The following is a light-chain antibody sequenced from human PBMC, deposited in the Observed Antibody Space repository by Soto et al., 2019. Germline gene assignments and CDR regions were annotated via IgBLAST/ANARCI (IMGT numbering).Light chain of an antibody. J-gene: IGKJ1*01. Sequence: EIVMTQSPATLSVSPGESATLSCRASQSVSRNLAWFQQKPGQAPRLLLYGASTRATGVPARFSGSGSGTDFTLTISSLEPEDFAVYYCQQRSNWPWTFGQGTRWIS. CDR3: QQRSNWPWT. V-gene: IGKV3-15*01. CDR1: QSVSRN. CDR2: GAS.